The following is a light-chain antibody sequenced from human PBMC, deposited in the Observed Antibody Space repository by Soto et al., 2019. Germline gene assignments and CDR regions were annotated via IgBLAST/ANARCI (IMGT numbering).Light chain of an antibody. V-gene: IGLV2-14*01. Sequence: QSVLTQPASVSGSPGQSITISCSGTSSDVGYYKYVSWYQQHPGKAPKLMIYEVSNRSSGVSNRFSGSKSGNTASLTISGLQAADEADYYCSSYTGSSSLYVFGTGTKVTVL. CDR3: SSYTGSSSLYV. J-gene: IGLJ1*01. CDR2: EVS. CDR1: SSDVGYYKY.